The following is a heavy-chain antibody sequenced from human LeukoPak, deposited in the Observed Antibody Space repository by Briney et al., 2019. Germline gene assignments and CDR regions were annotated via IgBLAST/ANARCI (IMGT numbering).Heavy chain of an antibody. D-gene: IGHD3-10*01. V-gene: IGHV3-9*03. CDR1: GFTFDDYA. Sequence: QPGRSLRLSCVASGFTFDDYAMHWVRQAPGKGLEWVSAISWNSGIIGYADSVKGRFTIFRDNAKNSLYLQMDSLRAEDLALYYCAKGGRGYYYYLAYWGQGTLVTVSS. CDR3: AKGGRGYYYYLAY. CDR2: ISWNSGII. J-gene: IGHJ4*02.